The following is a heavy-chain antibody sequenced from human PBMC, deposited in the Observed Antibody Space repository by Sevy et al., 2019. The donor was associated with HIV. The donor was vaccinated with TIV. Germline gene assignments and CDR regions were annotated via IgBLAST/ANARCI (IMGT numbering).Heavy chain of an antibody. J-gene: IGHJ3*02. CDR3: AREGHSSGRAGIFNI. Sequence: GGSLRLSCVVSEFIFRASVMHWVRQAPGKGLEWVALNSFDGTTNFNGDSMKGRLTVSRDNSKNTLYLQMNSLRDDDTALYYCAREGHSSGRAGIFNIWGPGTMVTVSS. V-gene: IGHV3-30*04. CDR2: NSFDGTTN. D-gene: IGHD3-22*01. CDR1: EFIFRASV.